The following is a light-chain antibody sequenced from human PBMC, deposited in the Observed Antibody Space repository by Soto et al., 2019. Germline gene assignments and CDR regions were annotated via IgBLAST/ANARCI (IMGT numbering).Light chain of an antibody. V-gene: IGKV1-33*01. J-gene: IGKJ4*01. CDR1: QDISNY. Sequence: DIQMTQSPSSLSASVGDRVTITCQASQDISNYLNWYQQKPGKAPKLLIYDASNLETGVPSRFSGSGSGTDFAFTISSLQPEDIATYYCQQYDNLPLTVGGGTKVGI. CDR2: DAS. CDR3: QQYDNLPLT.